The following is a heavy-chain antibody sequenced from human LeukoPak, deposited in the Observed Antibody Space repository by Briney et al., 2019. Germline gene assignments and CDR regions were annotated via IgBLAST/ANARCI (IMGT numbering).Heavy chain of an antibody. CDR2: IHYSGST. CDR3: ARGDLWFGTLFDY. J-gene: IGHJ4*02. D-gene: IGHD3-10*01. CDR1: GGSVSSSSYY. Sequence: PSETLSLTCTVSGGSVSSSSYYWRWIRQPPGKGLEWIGYIHYSGSTNYNPSLKSRVTISVDTSKNQFSLKLSSVTAADTAVYYCARGDLWFGTLFDYWGQGTLVTVSS. V-gene: IGHV4-61*01.